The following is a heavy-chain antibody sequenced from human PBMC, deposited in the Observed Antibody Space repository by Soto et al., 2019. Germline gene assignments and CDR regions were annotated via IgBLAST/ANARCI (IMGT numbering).Heavy chain of an antibody. D-gene: IGHD2-15*01. CDR2: IIPVFGTT. V-gene: IGHV1-69*13. J-gene: IGHJ6*02. Sequence: VASVKVSCKASGGTFRNYGIGWVRQAPGQGLEWMGGIIPVFGTTNYAQKFQGRVTITADESTSTAYIEVSSLRSEDTAMFYCGRYCSGGSCHTLDYYGMDVWGQGTRVTVSS. CDR3: GRYCSGGSCHTLDYYGMDV. CDR1: GGTFRNYG.